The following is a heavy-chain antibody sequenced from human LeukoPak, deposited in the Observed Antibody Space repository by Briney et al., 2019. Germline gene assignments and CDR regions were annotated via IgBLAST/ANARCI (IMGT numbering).Heavy chain of an antibody. CDR1: GYTFTSYG. CDR3: ARGLDPQGGTVVRGVIIIPYYYGTDV. D-gene: IGHD3-10*01. J-gene: IGHJ6*02. Sequence: ASVKVSCKASGYTFTSYGISWVRQAPGQGLEWMGWISAYNGNTNYAQKLQGRVTMTTDTSTSTAYMELRSLRSDDTAVYYCARGLDPQGGTVVRGVIIIPYYYGTDVWGQGTTVTVSS. CDR2: ISAYNGNT. V-gene: IGHV1-18*01.